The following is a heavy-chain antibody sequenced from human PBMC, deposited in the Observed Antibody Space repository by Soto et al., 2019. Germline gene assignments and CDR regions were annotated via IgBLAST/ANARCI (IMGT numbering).Heavy chain of an antibody. CDR3: TRFATYYDSSGFLY. D-gene: IGHD3-22*01. CDR2: INSDGSST. CDR1: GLTFSSNW. Sequence: PGGSLRLSCAASGLTFSSNWMHWVRQAPGKGLVWVSRINSDGSSTDYADSVKGRFTISRDNAKNTLYLQMNSLTSEDTAVYYCTRFATYYDSSGFLYWGQGTLVTVSS. V-gene: IGHV3-74*01. J-gene: IGHJ4*02.